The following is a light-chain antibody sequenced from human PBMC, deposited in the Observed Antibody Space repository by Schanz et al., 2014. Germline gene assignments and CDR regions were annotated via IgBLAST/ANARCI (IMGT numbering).Light chain of an antibody. V-gene: IGLV2-8*01. Sequence: QSALTQPPSASGSPGQSVTISCTGTSSDVGGYKYVSWYQQHPGKAPKLMIYEVSKRPSGVPDRFSASKSGNTASLTVSGLQADDEADYYCCSYAGKYTWVFGGGTKLTVL. J-gene: IGLJ3*02. CDR1: SSDVGGYKY. CDR2: EVS. CDR3: CSYAGKYTWV.